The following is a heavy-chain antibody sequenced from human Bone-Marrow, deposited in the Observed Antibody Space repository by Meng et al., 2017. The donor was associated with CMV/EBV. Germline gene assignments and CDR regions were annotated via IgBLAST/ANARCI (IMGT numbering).Heavy chain of an antibody. CDR1: GYTFTGHY. CDR2: IYPASGGT. D-gene: IGHD7-27*01. J-gene: IGHJ5*02. Sequence: ASVKVSCKASGYTFTGHYLHWVRQAPGQGLEWLGWIYPASGGTNYAQNFQGRVTMTSDTSISTAYMELSRLRSDDTALYFCARDRNWGPDLWGQGTLVTVSS. CDR3: ARDRNWGPDL. V-gene: IGHV1-2*02.